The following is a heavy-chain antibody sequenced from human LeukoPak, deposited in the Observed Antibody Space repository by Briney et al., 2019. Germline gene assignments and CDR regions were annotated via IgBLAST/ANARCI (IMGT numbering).Heavy chain of an antibody. CDR1: GFTFSSYG. J-gene: IGHJ6*02. CDR2: IRYDGSNK. Sequence: PGGSLRLSCAASGFTFSSYGMHWVRQAPGKGLEWVAFIRYDGSNKYYADSVKGRFTISRDNSENTLYLQMNSLRAEDTAVYYCAKAPTTVTFYYYYYGMDVWGQGTTVTVSS. V-gene: IGHV3-30*02. CDR3: AKAPTTVTFYYYYYGMDV. D-gene: IGHD4-17*01.